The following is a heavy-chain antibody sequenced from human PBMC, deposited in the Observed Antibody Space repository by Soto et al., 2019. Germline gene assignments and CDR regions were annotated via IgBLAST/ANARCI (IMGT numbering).Heavy chain of an antibody. Sequence: ASVKVSCKASGGTFSSYAISWVRQAPGQGLEWMGGIIPIFGTANYAQKFQGRVTITADESTSTAYMELSSLRSEDTAVYYCARESAFHYYDSSGYYGYWGEGTLVTVSS. J-gene: IGHJ4*02. V-gene: IGHV1-69*13. D-gene: IGHD3-22*01. CDR3: ARESAFHYYDSSGYYGY. CDR2: IIPIFGTA. CDR1: GGTFSSYA.